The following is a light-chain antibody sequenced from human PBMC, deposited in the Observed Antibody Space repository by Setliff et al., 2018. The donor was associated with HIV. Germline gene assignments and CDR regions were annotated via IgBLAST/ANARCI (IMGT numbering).Light chain of an antibody. Sequence: QSVLTQPASVSGSPGQSITISCTGTNSDVGGYNYVSWYQQYPGKAPKLMIYEVSNRPSGVSNRFSGSKSGSTASLTISGLQAEDEAEYYCSSYRSNNPYVFGTGTKATVL. J-gene: IGLJ1*01. CDR3: SSYRSNNPYV. V-gene: IGLV2-14*01. CDR2: EVS. CDR1: NSDVGGYNY.